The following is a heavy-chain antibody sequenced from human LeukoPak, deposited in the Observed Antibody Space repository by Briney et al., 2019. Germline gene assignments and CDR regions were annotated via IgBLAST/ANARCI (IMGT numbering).Heavy chain of an antibody. D-gene: IGHD3-22*01. J-gene: IGHJ4*02. CDR3: AIMHGYYDGSGYWVQ. Sequence: GGSLRLSCAASGFTFSSYAMSWVRQAPGKGLEWVSPISGSGSSTYYADSVKGRFTISRDNSKNTLYLQKNSLRAEDTAVYYCAIMHGYYDGSGYWVQWGQGTLVTVSS. CDR2: ISGSGSST. CDR1: GFTFSSYA. V-gene: IGHV3-23*01.